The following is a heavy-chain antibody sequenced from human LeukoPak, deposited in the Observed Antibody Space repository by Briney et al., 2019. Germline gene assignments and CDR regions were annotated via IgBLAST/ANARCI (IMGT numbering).Heavy chain of an antibody. CDR3: ARNDFWSGYGPYYFDY. Sequence: SETLSLTCAVYGGSFSSYYWGWIRQPPGKGLEWIGSIYYSGSTYYNPSLKSRVTISVDTSKNQFSLKLSSVTAADTAVYYCARNDFWSGYGPYYFDYWGQGTLVTVSS. CDR1: GGSFSSYY. D-gene: IGHD3-3*01. CDR2: IYYSGST. V-gene: IGHV4-39*01. J-gene: IGHJ4*02.